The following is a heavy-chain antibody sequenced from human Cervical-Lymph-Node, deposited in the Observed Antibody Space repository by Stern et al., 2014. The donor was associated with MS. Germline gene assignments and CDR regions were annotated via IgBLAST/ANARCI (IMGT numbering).Heavy chain of an antibody. CDR2: ISYDGSNK. V-gene: IGHV3-30*18. CDR1: GFIFSSNG. D-gene: IGHD3-22*01. Sequence: QVQLVESGGGVVQPGRSLRLSCAASGFIFSSNGMHWVRQAPGKGLEWVAVISYDGSNKYYADSVKGRFTISRDNSKNTLYLQMNSLRAEDTAVYYCAKDRSWESSGYYDYYHYYGMDVWGQGTTVTVSS. J-gene: IGHJ6*02. CDR3: AKDRSWESSGYYDYYHYYGMDV.